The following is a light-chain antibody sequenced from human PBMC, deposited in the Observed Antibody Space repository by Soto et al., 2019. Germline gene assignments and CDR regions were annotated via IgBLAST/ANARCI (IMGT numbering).Light chain of an antibody. CDR3: QQYGSSP. CDR1: QSVSSSY. V-gene: IGKV3-20*01. CDR2: GAS. Sequence: EIVLTQSPGTLSLSPGERATLSCRASQSVSSSYLAWYQQKPGQAPRLLIYGASSRATGIPDRFSGSGSGTDFTLTISRLEPEDFAVYYCQQYGSSPFCQGTKVEIK. J-gene: IGKJ1*01.